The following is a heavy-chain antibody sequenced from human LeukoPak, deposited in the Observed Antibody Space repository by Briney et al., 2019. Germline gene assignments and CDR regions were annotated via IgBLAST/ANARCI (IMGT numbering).Heavy chain of an antibody. CDR3: AATRSIDPYNSAWGFFDL. D-gene: IGHD6-19*01. CDR2: IYYSRST. J-gene: IGHJ2*01. CDR1: GGSISRSY. V-gene: IGHV4-59*08. Sequence: KPSETLSLTCTVSGGSISRSYWSWIRQPPGKGLEWIGYIYYSRSTDYNPSLKSRVTISADTSKNQFSLKLSSVTAADTAVYYCAATRSIDPYNSAWGFFDLWGRGTLVTVSS.